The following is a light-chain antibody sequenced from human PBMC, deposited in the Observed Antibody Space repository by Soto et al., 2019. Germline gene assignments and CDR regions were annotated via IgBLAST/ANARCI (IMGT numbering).Light chain of an antibody. CDR2: EVT. CDR3: SSYTGTYTFGV. Sequence: QSGLTQPRSVPGSPGQSVTISCTGTSSDVGVYNYVSWYQHLPGKAPKLMIYEVTKRSSGVPDRFSGSKSGNTASLTMSGLQPEDEAHYYCSSYTGTYTFGVFGTGTKVTVL. V-gene: IGLV2-11*01. J-gene: IGLJ1*01. CDR1: SSDVGVYNY.